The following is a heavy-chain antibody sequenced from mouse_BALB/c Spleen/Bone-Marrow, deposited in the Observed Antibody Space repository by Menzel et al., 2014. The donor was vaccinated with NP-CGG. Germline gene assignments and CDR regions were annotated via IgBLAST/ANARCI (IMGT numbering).Heavy chain of an antibody. D-gene: IGHD1-2*01. CDR2: INPDSSTI. Sequence: EVKLVESGGGLVQPGGSLKLSCAASGFDFSRYWMSWVRQVPGKGLEWIGEINPDSSTINYTPSLKDKFIISRDNAKNTLYLQMSKVRSEDTALYYCARLNYYGNLFVWGAGTTVTVPS. CDR3: ARLNYYGNLFV. J-gene: IGHJ1*01. V-gene: IGHV4-1*02. CDR1: GFDFSRYW.